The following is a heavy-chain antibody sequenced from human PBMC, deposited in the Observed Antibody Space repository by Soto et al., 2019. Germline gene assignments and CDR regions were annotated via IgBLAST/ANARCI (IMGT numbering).Heavy chain of an antibody. V-gene: IGHV1-46*01. D-gene: IGHD6-6*01. CDR1: GYTFTDYR. CDR2: INPSGGNT. J-gene: IGHJ5*02. CDR3: ARPAGRLANWFDP. Sequence: QVQLVQSGVEVKKPGASVKVSCKASGYTFTDYRMIWVRQAPGQGLEWMGIINPSGGNTNYAPNFQGRVTLTRDSFTSTVYMELSNLRSEDTAVYYCARPAGRLANWFDPWGQGTLVTVSS.